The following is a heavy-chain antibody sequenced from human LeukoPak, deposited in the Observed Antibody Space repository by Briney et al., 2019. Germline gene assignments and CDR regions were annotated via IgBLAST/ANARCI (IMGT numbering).Heavy chain of an antibody. Sequence: SETLSLTCTVSDESITMYYWTWIRQPPGKGLERIGYVDHTGSTKFNPSLNGRVSISRDTSNNFFSLRLRSVTAADTAVYFCARGRVSSSTWYSTYYYFFYMDFWGKGTTVTVSS. V-gene: IGHV4-59*01. CDR3: ARGRVSSSTWYSTYYYFFYMDF. D-gene: IGHD4-11*01. CDR1: DESITMYY. CDR2: VDHTGST. J-gene: IGHJ6*03.